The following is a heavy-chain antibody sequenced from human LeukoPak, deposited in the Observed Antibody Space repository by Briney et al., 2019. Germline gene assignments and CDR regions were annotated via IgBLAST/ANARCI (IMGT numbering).Heavy chain of an antibody. CDR2: ISHDGSNS. CDR1: GFTFSSYA. V-gene: IGHV3-30*18. J-gene: IGHJ4*02. CDR3: AKTHYYDSSGVPGDY. Sequence: GSLRLSCAASGFTFSSYAMHWVRQAPGKGLEWVAVISHDGSNSYYADSVKGRFTISRDNSKNTLYLQMNSLRAEDTAVYYCAKTHYYDSSGVPGDYWGQGTLVTVSS. D-gene: IGHD3-22*01.